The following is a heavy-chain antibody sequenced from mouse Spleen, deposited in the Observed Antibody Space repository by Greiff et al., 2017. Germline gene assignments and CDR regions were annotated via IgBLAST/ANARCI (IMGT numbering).Heavy chain of an antibody. J-gene: IGHJ2*01. CDR1: GYSITSGYY. Sequence: LQESGPGLVKPSQSLSLTCSVTGYSITSGYYWNWIRQFPGNKLEWMGYISYDGSNNYNPSLKNRISITRDTSKNQFFLKLNSVTTEDTATYYCARRVDGYSDYWGQGTTLTVSS. V-gene: IGHV3-6*01. CDR2: ISYDGSN. CDR3: ARRVDGYSDY. D-gene: IGHD2-3*01.